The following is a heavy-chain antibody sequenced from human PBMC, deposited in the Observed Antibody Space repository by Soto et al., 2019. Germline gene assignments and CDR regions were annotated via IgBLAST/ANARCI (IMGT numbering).Heavy chain of an antibody. Sequence: EVQLLESGGGLVQPGGSLRLSCAASGFTFSSYAMSWVRQAPGKGLEWVSAISGSGGSTYYADSVKGRFTISRDNSKNTLYLQMNSPRAEDTAVYYCAKVPPNEARYNWNYYYYYMDVWGKGTTVTVSS. CDR2: ISGSGGST. J-gene: IGHJ6*03. D-gene: IGHD1-20*01. CDR3: AKVPPNEARYNWNYYYYYMDV. V-gene: IGHV3-23*01. CDR1: GFTFSSYA.